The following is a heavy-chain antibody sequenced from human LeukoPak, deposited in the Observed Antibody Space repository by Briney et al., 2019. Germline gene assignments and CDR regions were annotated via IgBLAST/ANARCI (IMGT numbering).Heavy chain of an antibody. CDR3: ARTAEASSGYSY. D-gene: IGHD3-22*01. CDR1: GYTFTSYW. CDR2: VYPGDSDT. V-gene: IGHV5-51*01. J-gene: IGHJ4*02. Sequence: GGSLKISCKGSGYTFTSYWIGWVRQMPGKGLEWMGMVYPGDSDTRYSPSFQGQVTISADKSINTAYVQWSSLRASDTAMYYCARTAEASSGYSYWGQGTLVTVSS.